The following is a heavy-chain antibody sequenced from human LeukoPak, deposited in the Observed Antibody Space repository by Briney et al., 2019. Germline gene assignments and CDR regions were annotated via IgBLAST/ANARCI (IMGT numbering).Heavy chain of an antibody. Sequence: PSETLSLTCTVSGGSISSYYWSWIRQPPGKGLEWIGYIYYSGSTNYNPSLKSRVTISVGTSKNQFSLKLSSVTAADTAVYYCARQGPGFWFDPWGQGTLVTVSS. CDR2: IYYSGST. CDR1: GGSISSYY. D-gene: IGHD3-10*01. J-gene: IGHJ5*02. CDR3: ARQGPGFWFDP. V-gene: IGHV4-59*01.